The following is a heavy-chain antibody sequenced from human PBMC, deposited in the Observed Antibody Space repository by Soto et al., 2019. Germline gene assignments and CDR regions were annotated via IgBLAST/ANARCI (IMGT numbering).Heavy chain of an antibody. V-gene: IGHV4-39*01. CDR1: GGSISSSSYY. D-gene: IGHD7-27*01. CDR3: ARHAWAKPFDY. Sequence: QLQLQESGPGLVKPSETLSLTCTVSGGSISSSSYYWGWIRQPPGKGLEWIGSIYYSGSTYYNPSLKSRVTISADTSKNQFSLKLSSVTAADTAVYYCARHAWAKPFDYWGQGTLVTVSS. J-gene: IGHJ4*02. CDR2: IYYSGST.